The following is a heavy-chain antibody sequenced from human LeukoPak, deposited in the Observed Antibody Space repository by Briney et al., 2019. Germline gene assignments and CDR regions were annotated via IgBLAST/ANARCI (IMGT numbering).Heavy chain of an antibody. Sequence: GGSLRLSCTASGFTFDSYAMSWVRQAPGKGLEWVSAIDATGVATWYPDSVKGRFTISRDKSKNTVYLQMNSLRAEDTAVYYCANFRVGATGDSWGQGTLVTVSS. D-gene: IGHD1-26*01. CDR2: IDATGVAT. CDR3: ANFRVGATGDS. J-gene: IGHJ4*02. CDR1: GFTFDSYA. V-gene: IGHV3-23*01.